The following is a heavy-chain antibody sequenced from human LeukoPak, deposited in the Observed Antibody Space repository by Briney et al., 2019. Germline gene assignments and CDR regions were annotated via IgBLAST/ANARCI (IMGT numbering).Heavy chain of an antibody. CDR1: GFHFSSYA. J-gene: IGHJ4*02. CDR3: AKARSYSYGVGYFDY. D-gene: IGHD5-18*01. Sequence: QPGASLKLSCAASGFHFSSYAMSWVRPAPGKGLEWVSDISGSGGSTYYADSVKGRFTISRDNSKNTLYLQMNSLRAEDTAVYYCAKARSYSYGVGYFDYWGQGTLVTVSS. V-gene: IGHV3-23*01. CDR2: ISGSGGST.